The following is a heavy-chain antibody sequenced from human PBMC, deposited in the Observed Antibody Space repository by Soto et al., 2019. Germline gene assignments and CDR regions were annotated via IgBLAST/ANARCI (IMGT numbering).Heavy chain of an antibody. D-gene: IGHD2-2*01. CDR1: GYTFTSYG. CDR3: ARDRSTSDY. Sequence: ASVKVSCKASGYTFTSYGISWVRQAPGQGLEWMGWFSVYNGETNYAQEFQGRVTMTTDTSTSTAYMELRSLRSDDTAVYYCARDRSTSDYWGQGTLVTVSS. V-gene: IGHV1-18*01. J-gene: IGHJ4*02. CDR2: FSVYNGET.